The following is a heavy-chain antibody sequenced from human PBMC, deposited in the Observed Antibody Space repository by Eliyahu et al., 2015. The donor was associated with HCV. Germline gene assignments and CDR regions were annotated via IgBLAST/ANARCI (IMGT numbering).Heavy chain of an antibody. D-gene: IGHD3-10*01. CDR1: GFTFSSYA. CDR2: ISGSGGST. V-gene: IGHV3-23*04. CDR3: ASDMVRGDNPDY. J-gene: IGHJ4*02. Sequence: EVQLVESGGGLVQPGGSLRLSCAASGFTFSSYAMXWVRQAPGKGLEWVSAISGSGGSTYYADSVKGRFTISRDNSKNTLYLQMNSLRAEDTAVYYCASDMVRGDNPDYWGQGTLVTVSS.